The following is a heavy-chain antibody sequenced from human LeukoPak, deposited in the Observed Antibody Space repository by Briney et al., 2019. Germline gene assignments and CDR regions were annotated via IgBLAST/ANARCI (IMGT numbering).Heavy chain of an antibody. D-gene: IGHD3-22*01. Sequence: GGTLRLSCAASGFTFRSYGMTWVRQAPGKGLEWVSAISGSGDSTYYAGSVKGRFTISRDNSRNTLYLQMNSLRAEDTAVYYCAKDQPTPDYDSSGYFDYWGQGTLVTVSS. V-gene: IGHV3-23*01. CDR3: AKDQPTPDYDSSGYFDY. CDR2: ISGSGDST. CDR1: GFTFRSYG. J-gene: IGHJ4*02.